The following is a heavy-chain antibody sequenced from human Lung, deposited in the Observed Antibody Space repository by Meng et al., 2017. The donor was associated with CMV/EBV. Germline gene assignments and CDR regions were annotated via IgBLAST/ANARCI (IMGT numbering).Heavy chain of an antibody. CDR2: INRSGRT. D-gene: IGHD3-3*01. V-gene: IGHV4-34*01. J-gene: IGHJ4*02. CDR1: GGSLSDYY. CDR3: ARLISFRTIVGVPMDY. Sequence: SXTLSLXCAVSGGSLSDYYWTWIRQPPGKGLEWIGEINRSGRTRYNPSLKSRLTLSVDTSKNQFSLNLTSVTAADAAVYYCARLISFRTIVGVPMDYWGQGTXVTVSS.